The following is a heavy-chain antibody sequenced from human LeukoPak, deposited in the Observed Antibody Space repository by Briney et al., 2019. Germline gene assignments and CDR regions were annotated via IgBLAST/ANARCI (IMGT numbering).Heavy chain of an antibody. V-gene: IGHV3-23*01. D-gene: IGHD3-9*01. CDR2: ISGSGGST. J-gene: IGHJ4*02. Sequence: PGGSLRLSCAASGFTFSSYGMSWVRQAPGKGLEWVSAISGSGGSTYYADSVKGRFTISRDNSKNTLYLQMNSLRAEDAAVYYCAKEVEGVLRYFDWAAFFDYWGQGTLVTVSS. CDR3: AKEVEGVLRYFDWAAFFDY. CDR1: GFTFSSYG.